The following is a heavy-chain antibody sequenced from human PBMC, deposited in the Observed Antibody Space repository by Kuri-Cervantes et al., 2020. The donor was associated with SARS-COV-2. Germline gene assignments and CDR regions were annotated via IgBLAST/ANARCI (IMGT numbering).Heavy chain of an antibody. V-gene: IGHV4-34*01. CDR1: GGSFSGYY. CDR3: ARSTIFGALDY. J-gene: IGHJ4*02. D-gene: IGHD3-3*01. Sequence: SETLSLTCAVYGGSFSGYYWSWIRQPPGKGLEWIGEINHSGSTYYNPALKSRVTISVDTSKNQFSLKLSSVTAADTAVDYCARSTIFGALDYWGQGTLVTVSS. CDR2: INHSGST.